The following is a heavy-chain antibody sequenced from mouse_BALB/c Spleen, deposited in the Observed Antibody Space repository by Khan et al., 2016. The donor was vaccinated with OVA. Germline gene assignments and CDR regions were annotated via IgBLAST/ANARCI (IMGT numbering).Heavy chain of an antibody. J-gene: IGHJ3*01. V-gene: IGHV5-6*01. Sequence: EVQLVESGGDVVKPGGSLKLSCAASGFTFSTYGMSWVRQTPDKRLEWVATVSTGGHYTYYPDTVKGRFTISRDNAKNTLYLQMSSLKSEDTAMFCCARLAYYYDSEGFAYWGQGTLVTVSA. CDR2: VSTGGHYT. CDR3: ARLAYYYDSEGFAY. CDR1: GFTFSTYG. D-gene: IGHD1-1*01.